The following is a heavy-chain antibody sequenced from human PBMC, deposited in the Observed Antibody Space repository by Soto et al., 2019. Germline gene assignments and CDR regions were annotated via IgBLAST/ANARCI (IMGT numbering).Heavy chain of an antibody. CDR1: GYTFTRYG. Sequence: QVQLVQSGTEVKEPGASVKVSCKASGYTFTRYGISWVRQAPGQGLEWMAWTSANNDNTNYAEKVQGRVTLTTDTSTGTAYMELRSLRSDDTAVYYCARDERGTCTGTNCYYFDYWGQGTLVNVSS. J-gene: IGHJ4*02. CDR3: ARDERGTCTGTNCYYFDY. CDR2: TSANNDNT. D-gene: IGHD2-2*01. V-gene: IGHV1-18*04.